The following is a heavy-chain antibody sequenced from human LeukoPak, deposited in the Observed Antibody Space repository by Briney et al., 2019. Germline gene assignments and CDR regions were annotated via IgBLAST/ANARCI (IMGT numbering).Heavy chain of an antibody. D-gene: IGHD3-22*01. V-gene: IGHV3-9*01. J-gene: IGHJ4*02. CDR1: GFTFDDYA. CDR2: ISWNSGSI. CDR3: AKSPYDSSGYYLY. Sequence: PGRSLRLSCAASGFTFDDYAMHWVRQAPGKGLEWVSGISWNSGSIGYADSVKGRFTISRDNAKNSLYLQMNSLRAEDTALYYCAKSPYDSSGYYLYWGQGTLVTVSS.